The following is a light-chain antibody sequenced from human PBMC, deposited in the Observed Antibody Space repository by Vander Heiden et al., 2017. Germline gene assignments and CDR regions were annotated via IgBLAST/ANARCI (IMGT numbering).Light chain of an antibody. Sequence: QSVLTQPPSVSGAPGQMVTISCTGTTSNIGAGHAVHWYQQIPGTAPKLLIYGNTNRPSGVPERFSGSKSGTSASLAITGLQAGDETDYYCQSYDSSLSGSVFGGGTKLTVL. CDR1: TSNIGAGHA. CDR2: GNT. CDR3: QSYDSSLSGSV. J-gene: IGLJ3*02. V-gene: IGLV1-40*01.